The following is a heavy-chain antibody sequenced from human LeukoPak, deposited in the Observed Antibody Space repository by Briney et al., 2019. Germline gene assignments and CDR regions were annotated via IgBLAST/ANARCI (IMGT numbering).Heavy chain of an antibody. Sequence: GGSLRLSCAVSGFTFSSYAMSWVRQAPGKGLGWVSTISGSGGTTYYADSVKGRFTISRDNSKNTLYLQMNSLRAEDTAVYYCAKPVAGTGYFDDWGPVTLVTVSS. CDR2: ISGSGGTT. D-gene: IGHD6-19*01. V-gene: IGHV3-23*01. CDR1: GFTFSSYA. CDR3: AKPVAGTGYFDD. J-gene: IGHJ4*02.